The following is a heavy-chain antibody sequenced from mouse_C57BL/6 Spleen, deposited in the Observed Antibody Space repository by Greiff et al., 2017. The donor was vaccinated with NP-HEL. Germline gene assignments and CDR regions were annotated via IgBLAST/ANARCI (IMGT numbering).Heavy chain of an antibody. CDR1: GYTFTSYW. CDR3: ARSYYGSRYYAMDY. J-gene: IGHJ4*01. V-gene: IGHV1-64*01. D-gene: IGHD1-1*01. CDR2: IHPNSGST. Sequence: QVQLQQPGAELVKPGASVKLSCKASGYTFTSYWMHWVKQRPGQGLEWIGMIHPNSGSTNYNEKFKSKATLTVDKSSSTAYMQLSSLTSEDSAVYYCARSYYGSRYYAMDYWGQGTSVTVSS.